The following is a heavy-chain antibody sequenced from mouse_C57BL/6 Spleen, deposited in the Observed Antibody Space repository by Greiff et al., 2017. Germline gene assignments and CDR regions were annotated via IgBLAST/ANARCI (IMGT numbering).Heavy chain of an antibody. J-gene: IGHJ3*01. CDR2: IYPGDGDT. CDR1: GYAFSSYW. CDR3: AHDYDFAY. Sequence: VKLMESGAELVKPGASVKISCKASGYAFSSYWMNWVKQRPGKGLEWIGQIYPGDGDTNYNGKFKGKATLTADKSSSTAYMQLSSLTSEDSAVYFCAHDYDFAYWGQGTLVTVSA. V-gene: IGHV1-80*01. D-gene: IGHD2-4*01.